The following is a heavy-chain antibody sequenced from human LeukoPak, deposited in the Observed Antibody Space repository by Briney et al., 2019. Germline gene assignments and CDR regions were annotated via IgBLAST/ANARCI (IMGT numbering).Heavy chain of an antibody. V-gene: IGHV1-69*13. CDR1: GYTFTSYA. CDR2: IIPIFGTA. Sequence: SVKVSCKASGYTFTSYAMHWVRQAPGQGLEWMGGIIPIFGTANYAQKFQGRVTITADESTSTAYMELSSLRSEDTAVYYCARGMLFGSWSHFDYWGQGTLVTVSS. CDR3: ARGMLFGSWSHFDY. D-gene: IGHD6-13*01. J-gene: IGHJ4*02.